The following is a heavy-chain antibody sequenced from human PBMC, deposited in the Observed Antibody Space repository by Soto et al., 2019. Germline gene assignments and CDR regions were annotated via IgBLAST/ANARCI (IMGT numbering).Heavy chain of an antibody. V-gene: IGHV1-18*01. CDR1: GYTFTSYG. CDR2: ISAYNGNT. Sequence: ASVKVSCKASGYTFTSYGISWVRQAPGQGLEWMGWISAYNGNTNYAQKLQGRVTTTTDTSTSTAYMELRSLRSDDTAVYYCARGSTDSSGWYFYYYGMDVWGQGTTVTVSS. D-gene: IGHD6-19*01. J-gene: IGHJ6*02. CDR3: ARGSTDSSGWYFYYYGMDV.